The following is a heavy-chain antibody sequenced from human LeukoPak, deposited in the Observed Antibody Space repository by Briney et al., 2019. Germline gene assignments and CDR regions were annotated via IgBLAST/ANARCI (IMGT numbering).Heavy chain of an antibody. V-gene: IGHV4-34*01. D-gene: IGHD5-24*01. Sequence: SETLSLTCAVYGGSFSGYYWSWIRQPPGKGLEWIGEINHSGGTNYNPSLKSRVTISVDTSKNQFSLKLSSVTAADTAVYYCARALPLRVGQSWFDPWGQGTLVTVSS. CDR3: ARALPLRVGQSWFDP. J-gene: IGHJ5*02. CDR2: INHSGGT. CDR1: GGSFSGYY.